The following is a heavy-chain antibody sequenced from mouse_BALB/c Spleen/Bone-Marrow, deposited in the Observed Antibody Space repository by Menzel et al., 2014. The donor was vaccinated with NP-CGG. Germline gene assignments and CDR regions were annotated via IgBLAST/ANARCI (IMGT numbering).Heavy chain of an antibody. CDR1: GFTFSSYA. CDR2: ISTGGSYT. D-gene: IGHD1-3*01. Sequence: EVHLVESGGGVMKPGGSLKLSCAASGFTFSSYAMSWVRQSPEKRLEWVAEISTGGSYTYYPDTVTGRFTISRDNAKNTLYLEMNSLRSEDTAIYYCARYYNYYSDYWGQGTTLTVSS. CDR3: ARYYNYYSDY. J-gene: IGHJ2*01. V-gene: IGHV5-9-4*01.